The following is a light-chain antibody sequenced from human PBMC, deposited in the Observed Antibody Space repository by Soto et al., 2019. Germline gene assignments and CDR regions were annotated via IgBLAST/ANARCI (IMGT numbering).Light chain of an antibody. Sequence: VWTQSPGTLSLAPGERATLSCMASPSVSSSYLTWYQQKPGQAPRFPIYGVSGRATGIPDRFSGSGSGTDFTLTITRLEPEDFAVYHCHQYGGSPPTFGQGTKVDIK. CDR3: HQYGGSPPT. V-gene: IGKV3-20*01. J-gene: IGKJ1*01. CDR2: GVS. CDR1: PSVSSSY.